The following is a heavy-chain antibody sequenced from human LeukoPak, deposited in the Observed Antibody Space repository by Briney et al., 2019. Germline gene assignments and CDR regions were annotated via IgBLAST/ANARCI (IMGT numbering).Heavy chain of an antibody. J-gene: IGHJ4*02. D-gene: IGHD3-3*01. CDR3: AKVVPYYDFWSGSDY. V-gene: IGHV3-23*01. Sequence: SGGSLRLSCAASGFTVSSNYMSWVRQAPGKGLEWVSAISGSGGSTYYADSVKGRFTISRDNSKNTLYLQMNSLRAEDTAVYYCAKVVPYYDFWSGSDYWGQGTLVTVSS. CDR2: ISGSGGST. CDR1: GFTVSSNY.